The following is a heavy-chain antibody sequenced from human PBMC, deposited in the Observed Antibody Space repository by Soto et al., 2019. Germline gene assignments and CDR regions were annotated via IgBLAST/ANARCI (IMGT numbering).Heavy chain of an antibody. CDR2: IIPIFGTA. J-gene: IGHJ6*02. D-gene: IGHD6-6*01. V-gene: IGHV1-69*13. CDR3: ARDPRYSSSSYYYYGMDV. CDR1: GGTFSSYA. Sequence: ASVKVSCKASGGTFSSYAISWARQAPGQGLEWMGGIIPIFGTANYAQKFQGRVTITADESTSTAYMELSSLRSEDTAVYYCARDPRYSSSSYYYYGMDVWGQGTTVTVSS.